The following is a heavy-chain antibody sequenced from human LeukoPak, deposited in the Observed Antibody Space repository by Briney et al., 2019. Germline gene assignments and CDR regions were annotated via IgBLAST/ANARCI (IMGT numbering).Heavy chain of an antibody. V-gene: IGHV3-13*04. D-gene: IGHD6-19*01. J-gene: IGHJ4*02. CDR1: GFTFSSYD. CDR2: IGTSGDT. Sequence: GGSLRLSCAASGFTFSSYDMHWVRQATGKGLEWVSVIGTSGDTYYAGSVKGRFTISRENGKNSLYLQMNSLTAGDTAVCFCSRVGSSGWPNYFDSWGQGTLVTVSS. CDR3: SRVGSSGWPNYFDS.